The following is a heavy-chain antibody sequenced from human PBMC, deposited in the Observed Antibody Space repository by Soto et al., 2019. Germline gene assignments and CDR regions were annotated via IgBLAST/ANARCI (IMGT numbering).Heavy chain of an antibody. CDR2: INAGNGNT. CDR3: ARDRTEWLVRQAFDY. Sequence: ASVKVSCKASGYTFTSYAMHWVRQAPGQRLEWMGWINAGNGNTKYSQKFQGRATITRDTSASTAYMELSSLRSEDTAVYYCARDRTEWLVRQAFDYWGQGTLVTSPQ. D-gene: IGHD6-19*01. V-gene: IGHV1-3*01. J-gene: IGHJ4*02. CDR1: GYTFTSYA.